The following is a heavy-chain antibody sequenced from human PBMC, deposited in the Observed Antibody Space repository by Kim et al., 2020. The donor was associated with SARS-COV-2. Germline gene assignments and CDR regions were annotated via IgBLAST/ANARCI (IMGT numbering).Heavy chain of an antibody. J-gene: IGHJ6*02. CDR2: IIPIFGTA. Sequence: SVKVSCKASGGTFSSYAISWVRQAPGQGLEWMGGIIPIFGTANYAQKFQGRVTITADESTSTAYMELSSLRSEDTAVYYCASYCSGGSCYAQQELWVYYYYGMDVWGQGTTVTVSS. CDR3: ASYCSGGSCYAQQELWVYYYYGMDV. CDR1: GGTFSSYA. V-gene: IGHV1-69*13. D-gene: IGHD2-15*01.